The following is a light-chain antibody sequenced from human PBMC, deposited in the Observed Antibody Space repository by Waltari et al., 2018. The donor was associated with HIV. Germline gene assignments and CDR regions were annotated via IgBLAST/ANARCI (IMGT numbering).Light chain of an antibody. CDR2: EVS. Sequence: QSALTQPASVSGSPGQSITISCTGTSSDVGAYTFVSWYQQYPAKAPTLMLYEVSNRPSGVSDRFSGSKSDIAASLTISGLQAEDEADYYCSSYTSSNAYVVFGGGTKLTVL. CDR3: SSYTSSNAYVV. V-gene: IGLV2-14*01. J-gene: IGLJ2*01. CDR1: SSDVGAYTF.